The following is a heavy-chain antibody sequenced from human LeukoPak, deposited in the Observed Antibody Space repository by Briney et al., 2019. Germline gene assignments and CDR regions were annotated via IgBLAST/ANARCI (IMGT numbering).Heavy chain of an antibody. D-gene: IGHD2-15*01. CDR2: INPNSGGT. V-gene: IGHV1-2*02. Sequence: DLVKVSCKASGYTFTGYCMHWVRQAPGQGLEWMGWINPNSGGTNYAQKFQGRVTMTRDTSISTAYMELSRLRSDDTAVYYCARRKVAATRNWFDPWGQGTLVTVSS. CDR1: GYTFTGYC. CDR3: ARRKVAATRNWFDP. J-gene: IGHJ5*02.